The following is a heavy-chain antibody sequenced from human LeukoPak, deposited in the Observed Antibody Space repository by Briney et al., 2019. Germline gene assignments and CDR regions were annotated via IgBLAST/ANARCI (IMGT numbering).Heavy chain of an antibody. Sequence: SETLSLTCAVYGGSFSGYYWSWIRQPPGKGLEWIGEINHSGSTNYNPPLKSRVTISVDTSKNQFSLKLSSVTAADTAVYYCARVCGYYDILTGYYSRRYYYYMDVWGKGTTVTVSS. CDR2: INHSGST. J-gene: IGHJ6*03. V-gene: IGHV4-34*01. CDR1: GGSFSGYY. D-gene: IGHD3-9*01. CDR3: ARVCGYYDILTGYYSRRYYYYMDV.